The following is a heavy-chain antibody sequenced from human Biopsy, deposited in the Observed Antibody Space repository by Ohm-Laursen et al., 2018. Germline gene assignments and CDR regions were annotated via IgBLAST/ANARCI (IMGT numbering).Heavy chain of an antibody. D-gene: IGHD1-26*01. CDR1: GGSISVDGYY. CDR3: ATFRASWDTTQGGDY. CDR2: IYHSGTT. J-gene: IGHJ4*02. Sequence: TLSLTCTVSGGSISVDGYYWAWIRQLPGKGLDWIGYIYHSGTTYYNPSLKSRLTMSVDTSKNEFSLWLRSVAAADTAVYFCATFRASWDTTQGGDYWGQGTLVTVSS. V-gene: IGHV4-31*03.